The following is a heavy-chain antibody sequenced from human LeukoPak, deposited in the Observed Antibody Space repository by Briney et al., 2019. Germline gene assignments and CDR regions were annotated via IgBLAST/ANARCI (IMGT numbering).Heavy chain of an antibody. J-gene: IGHJ2*01. Sequence: SETLSLTCAIYGGSFSGYYWSWIRQPPGRGLEWIGDINRSGSTTYSPSLKSRLTISVDTSKNQFSLKLSSVTAADTAVYYCARTYGSSGLGYFDLWGRGTLVTVSS. V-gene: IGHV4-34*01. CDR1: GGSFSGYY. CDR2: INRSGST. D-gene: IGHD6-13*01. CDR3: ARTYGSSGLGYFDL.